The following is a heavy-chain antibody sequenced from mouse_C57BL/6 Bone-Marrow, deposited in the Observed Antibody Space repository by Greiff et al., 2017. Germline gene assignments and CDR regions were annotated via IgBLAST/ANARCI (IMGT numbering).Heavy chain of an antibody. J-gene: IGHJ3*01. Sequence: QVQLQQPGAELVKPGASVKLSCKASGYTFTSYWMHWVKQRPGQGLEWIGMIHPNSGSTNYTEKFKSKATLAVDKSSSTAYMQLISLTSEDSAVYYCAGRVHGSPPFAYWGQGTLVTVSA. CDR3: AGRVHGSPPFAY. CDR1: GYTFTSYW. CDR2: IHPNSGST. D-gene: IGHD1-1*01. V-gene: IGHV1-64*01.